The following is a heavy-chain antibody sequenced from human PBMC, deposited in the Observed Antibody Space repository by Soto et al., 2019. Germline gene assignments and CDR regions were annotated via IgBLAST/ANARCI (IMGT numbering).Heavy chain of an antibody. CDR2: IFQVGNT. J-gene: IGHJ6*02. Sequence: NPSETLSLTCAVSRASISNGGYSWNWIRQSPGKGLEWIGNIFQVGNTYYNPSLRSRVTISVDTSKNQFSLKLSSVTAADTAVYYCAGDKRSRVWAYYHYGTDVWGQATTVPVYS. V-gene: IGHV4-30-2*06. CDR3: AGDKRSRVWAYYHYGTDV. CDR1: RASISNGGYS. D-gene: IGHD1-26*01.